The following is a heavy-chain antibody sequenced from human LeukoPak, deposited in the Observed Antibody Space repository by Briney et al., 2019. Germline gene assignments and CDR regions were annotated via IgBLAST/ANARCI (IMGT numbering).Heavy chain of an antibody. D-gene: IGHD6-19*01. CDR2: ISGSGGST. CDR3: AKLGSGWSTPFDY. CDR1: GFTFSTYA. Sequence: GGSLRLSCAASGFTFSTYAMSWVRQAPGKGLEWVSSISGSGGSTYYADSVKGRFTISRDNSKNTLYLQMNSLRAKDTAVYYCAKLGSGWSTPFDYWGQGTLVTVSS. J-gene: IGHJ4*02. V-gene: IGHV3-23*01.